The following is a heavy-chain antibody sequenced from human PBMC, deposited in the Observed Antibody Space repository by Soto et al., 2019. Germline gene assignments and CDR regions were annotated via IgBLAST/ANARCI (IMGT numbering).Heavy chain of an antibody. D-gene: IGHD2-21*02. J-gene: IGHJ4*02. CDR1: GGSTSYKIYF. CDR2: MYYSGSS. Sequence: PSETLSLTCSVSGGSTSYKIYFWGWVRHSPGKGLEWIGSMYYSGSSYYNPSLKSRVAISVDTSRNQFSLKLRSVTAADTAVYFCARQRLLRLKPDFDIWGQGTLVTVSS. CDR3: ARQRLLRLKPDFDI. V-gene: IGHV4-39*01.